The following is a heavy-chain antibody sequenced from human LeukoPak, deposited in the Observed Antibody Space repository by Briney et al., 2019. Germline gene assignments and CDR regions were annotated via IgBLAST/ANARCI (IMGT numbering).Heavy chain of an antibody. CDR3: AKDSPGDAFDI. CDR1: GFTFNNYA. CDR2: ISGAGDAT. Sequence: GGSLRLSCAASGFTFNNYAMSWVRQAPGKGLEWVSAISGAGDATWYPDSVKGRFTISRDKSRNTVYLQMNSLRAEDTAVYYCAKDSPGDAFDIWGQGTMVTVSS. J-gene: IGHJ3*02. V-gene: IGHV3-23*01.